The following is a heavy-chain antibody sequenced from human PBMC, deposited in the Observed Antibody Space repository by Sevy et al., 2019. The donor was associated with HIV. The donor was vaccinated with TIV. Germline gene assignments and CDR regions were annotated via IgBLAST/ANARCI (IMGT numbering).Heavy chain of an antibody. CDR2: ISYDGSNK. CDR3: ARGRGAYYFDY. V-gene: IGHV3-30-3*01. Sequence: GGSLRLSCAASGFTFSSYAMHWVRQAPGKGLEWVAVISYDGSNKYYADSVKGRFTISRDNSKNTLYLQMNSLRAEDMAVYYCARGRGAYYFDYWGQGTLVTVSS. J-gene: IGHJ4*02. CDR1: GFTFSSYA.